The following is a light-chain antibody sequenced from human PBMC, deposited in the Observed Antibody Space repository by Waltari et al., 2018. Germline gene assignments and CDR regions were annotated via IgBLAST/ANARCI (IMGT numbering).Light chain of an antibody. CDR3: QQYNTYWLT. CDR2: KAS. J-gene: IGKJ4*01. V-gene: IGKV1-5*03. Sequence: DIQMTQSPATLSASVGDRVTITCQASQNINNWLAWYQQKPGKAPKLLIYKASTLESGVPSRFGGSGSGTEFTLTITSLQPDDFATYHCQQYNTYWLTFGGGTKVEIK. CDR1: QNINNW.